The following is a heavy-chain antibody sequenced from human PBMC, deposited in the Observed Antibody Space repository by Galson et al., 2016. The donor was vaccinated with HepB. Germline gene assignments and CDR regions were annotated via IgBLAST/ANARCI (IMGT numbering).Heavy chain of an antibody. V-gene: IGHV3-23*01. CDR1: GFTFGTSA. CDR3: AKDGGLIAARRNLYGMDV. Sequence: SLRLSCAASGFTFGTSAMTWVRQAPGKGLEWVSTISGASTISGGDSTYYADSVKGRFTISRNNSENTLSLQMNSLRVEDTAMYYCAKDGGLIAARRNLYGMDVWGQGTTVTVSS. CDR2: ISGASTISGGDST. J-gene: IGHJ6*02. D-gene: IGHD6-6*01.